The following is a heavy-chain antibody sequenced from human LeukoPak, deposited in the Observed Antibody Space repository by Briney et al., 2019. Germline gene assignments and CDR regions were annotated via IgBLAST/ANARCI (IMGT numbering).Heavy chain of an antibody. D-gene: IGHD3-10*01. CDR3: AKRGVVIRVILVGFHKQAYYFDS. CDR2: ISDSGGST. Sequence: GGSLRLSCAVSGITLSNYGMSWVRQAPGKGLEWVAGISDSGGSTNYADSVKGQFTISSDNAKNTLYLQMNSLRAEDTAVYFCAKRGVVIRVILVGFHKQAYYFDSWGQGALVTVSS. J-gene: IGHJ4*02. CDR1: GITLSNYG. V-gene: IGHV3-23*01.